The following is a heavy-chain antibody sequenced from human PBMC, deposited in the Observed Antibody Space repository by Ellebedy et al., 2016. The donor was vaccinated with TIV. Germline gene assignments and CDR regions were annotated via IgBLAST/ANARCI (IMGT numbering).Heavy chain of an antibody. CDR1: GYTFTAYW. CDR2: IKSSGGST. D-gene: IGHD1-26*01. J-gene: IGHJ6*02. CDR3: ARELMGHFGMDV. V-gene: IGHV1-46*01. Sequence: ASVKVSCKASGYTFTAYWMFWVRQAPGQGPEYMGMIKSSGGSTTYAQKFQGRVTMTVDTSTSTVYMELSSLKSEDTAVYYCARELMGHFGMDVWGQGAPVTVSS.